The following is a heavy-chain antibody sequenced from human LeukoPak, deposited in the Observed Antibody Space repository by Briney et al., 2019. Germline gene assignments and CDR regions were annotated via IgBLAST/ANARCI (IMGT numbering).Heavy chain of an antibody. J-gene: IGHJ3*02. CDR3: ARYFTEQNAFDI. Sequence: AAVTVTLKCSGCTFSSYHIGWLRPAPGQGLEGVGWISAYNGNTNNLQKPQGRVTLTTHTATRTASMYLKRQRESDTDGYLFARYFTEQNAFDIWGQGTMVTVSS. CDR1: GCTFSSYH. V-gene: IGHV1-18*01. D-gene: IGHD2/OR15-2a*01. CDR2: ISAYNGNT.